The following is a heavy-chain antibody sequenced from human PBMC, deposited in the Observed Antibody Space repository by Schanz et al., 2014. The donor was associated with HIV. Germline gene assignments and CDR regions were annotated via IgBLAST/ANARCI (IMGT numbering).Heavy chain of an antibody. D-gene: IGHD3-22*01. CDR3: VRVANYDGDDYYQRSHFDL. Sequence: QVPLVQSGAEVKKTGSPVKVSCKAFGGTLSNYAISWVRQAPGQGLEWLGLIMPKFGTENYAKKYQVRVTLPADSTKACMDLSRLKIDDTAVYYCVRVANYDGDDYYQRSHFDLWGQGTLVTVSS. CDR1: GGTLSNYA. V-gene: IGHV1-69*01. CDR2: IMPKFGTE. J-gene: IGHJ4*02.